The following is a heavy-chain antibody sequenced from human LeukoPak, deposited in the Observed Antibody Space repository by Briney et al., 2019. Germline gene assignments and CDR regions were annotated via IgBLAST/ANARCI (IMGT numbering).Heavy chain of an antibody. J-gene: IGHJ4*02. CDR3: AKGYDFWSGTHGYYFDY. CDR1: GFTFSVYP. D-gene: IGHD3-3*01. CDR2: IRDSGTEM. Sequence: GGSLRLSCAASGFTFSVYPMNWVRQAPGKGLEWLSNIRDSGTEMYYADSVKGRFTITRDNAKNSLYLQMNSLRAEDTALYYCAKGYDFWSGTHGYYFDYWGQGTLVTVSS. V-gene: IGHV3-48*01.